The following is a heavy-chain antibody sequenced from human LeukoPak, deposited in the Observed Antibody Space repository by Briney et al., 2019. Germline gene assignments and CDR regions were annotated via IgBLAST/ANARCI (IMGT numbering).Heavy chain of an antibody. CDR3: ARDLSGYSFGFGGDL. V-gene: IGHV3-66*01. D-gene: IGHD6-13*01. J-gene: IGHJ4*02. CDR2: MYSVGST. CDR1: GFTISANF. Sequence: GGSLRLSCAASGFTISANFMSWVRQAPGKGLEWVSVMYSVGSTFYADSVKGRFTISRDGYKYALDLQMDSLRVDDTAVYYCARDLSGYSFGFGGDLWGQGTLVTVSS.